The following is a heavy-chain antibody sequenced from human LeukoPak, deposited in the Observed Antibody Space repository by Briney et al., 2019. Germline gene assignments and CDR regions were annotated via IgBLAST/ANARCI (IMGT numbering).Heavy chain of an antibody. J-gene: IGHJ3*02. V-gene: IGHV4-30-4*08. CDR3: ARGGRYYDSSGYHDAFDI. CDR2: IYYSGST. Sequence: PSETLSLTCTVSGGSISSGGYYWSWIRQHPGKGLEWIGYIYYSGSTYCNPSLKSRVTISVDTSKNQFSLKLSSVTAADTAVYYCARGGRYYDSSGYHDAFDIWGQGTMVTVSS. CDR1: GGSISSGGYY. D-gene: IGHD3-22*01.